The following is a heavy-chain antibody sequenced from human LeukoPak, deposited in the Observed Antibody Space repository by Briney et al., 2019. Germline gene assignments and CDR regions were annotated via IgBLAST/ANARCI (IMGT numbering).Heavy chain of an antibody. Sequence: SVKVSCKASGGTFSSYAISWVRQAPGQGLEWMGRIIPIFGTANNAQKFQGRVTITTDESTSTAYMELSSLRSEDTAVYYCARTTNWNDDGSFDYWGQGTLVTVSS. V-gene: IGHV1-69*05. J-gene: IGHJ4*02. D-gene: IGHD1-1*01. CDR3: ARTTNWNDDGSFDY. CDR1: GGTFSSYA. CDR2: IIPIFGTA.